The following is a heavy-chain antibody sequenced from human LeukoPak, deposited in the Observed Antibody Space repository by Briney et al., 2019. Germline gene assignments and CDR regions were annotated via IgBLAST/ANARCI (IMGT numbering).Heavy chain of an antibody. V-gene: IGHV1-2*06. CDR3: ARARRYCSGGSCYSGFDP. Sequence: ASVKVSCKAAGYTFTGYYMFWVRQAPGQGLEWMGRINPNSGGTNYAQKFQGRVTMTRDTSISTAYMELSRLRSDDTAVYYCARARRYCSGGSCYSGFDPWGQGTLVTVSS. D-gene: IGHD2-15*01. J-gene: IGHJ5*02. CDR2: INPNSGGT. CDR1: GYTFTGYY.